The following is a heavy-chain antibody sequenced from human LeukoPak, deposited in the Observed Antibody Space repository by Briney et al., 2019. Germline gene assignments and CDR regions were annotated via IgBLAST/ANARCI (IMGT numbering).Heavy chain of an antibody. V-gene: IGHV3-33*01. CDR2: IWYDGSNK. J-gene: IGHJ4*02. CDR3: ARLYTVTSFDY. Sequence: GGSLRLSCAASGFTFSSYGMHWVRQAPGKGLEWVAVIWYDGSNKYYADSVKGRFTISRDNSKNTLYLQMNSLRAEDTAVYYCARLYTVTSFDYWGQGTLVTVSS. D-gene: IGHD4-17*01. CDR1: GFTFSSYG.